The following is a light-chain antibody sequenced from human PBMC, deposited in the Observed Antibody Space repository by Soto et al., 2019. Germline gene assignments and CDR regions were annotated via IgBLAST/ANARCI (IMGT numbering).Light chain of an antibody. Sequence: DIPMTQSPSTLSASIGDRVTITCRASQSISSWLAWYQQKAGKAPKLLIYRASSLESGVPSRFSGSGSGTEFTLTISSLQPDDFATYYCQQYDTYSTFGPGTKVDIK. CDR1: QSISSW. CDR3: QQYDTYST. V-gene: IGKV1-5*03. CDR2: RAS. J-gene: IGKJ3*01.